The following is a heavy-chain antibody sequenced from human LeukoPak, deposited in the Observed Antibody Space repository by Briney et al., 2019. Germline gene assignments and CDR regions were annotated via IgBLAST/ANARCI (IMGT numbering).Heavy chain of an antibody. V-gene: IGHV4-59*02. CDR1: GFIVSSNY. CDR3: AGGYSYGFYYYYMDV. J-gene: IGHJ6*03. D-gene: IGHD5-18*01. CDR2: IYYSGST. Sequence: GSLRLSCAASGFIVSSNYMSWIRQPPGKGLEWIGYIYYSGSTNYNPSLKSRVTISVDTSKNQFSLKLSSVTAADTAVYFCAGGYSYGFYYYYMDVWGKGTTVTISS.